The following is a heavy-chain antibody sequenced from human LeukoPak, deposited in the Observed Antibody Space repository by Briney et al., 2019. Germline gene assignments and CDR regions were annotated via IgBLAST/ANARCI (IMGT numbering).Heavy chain of an antibody. D-gene: IGHD3-10*01. CDR1: GFTFSSYA. CDR2: ISGSGGST. V-gene: IGHV3-23*01. CDR3: AKEEAWGVNAFDF. J-gene: IGHJ4*02. Sequence: PGGSLRLSCAASGFTFSSYAMSWVRQAPGKGLEWVSAISGSGGSTYYADSVRGRFTISRDNSENTLYLQMDSLRSEDTAVYYCAKEEAWGVNAFDFWGQGILVTVPS.